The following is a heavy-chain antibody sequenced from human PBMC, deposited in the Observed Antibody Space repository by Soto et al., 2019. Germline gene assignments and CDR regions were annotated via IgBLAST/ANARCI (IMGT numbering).Heavy chain of an antibody. CDR2: INAGNGNT. V-gene: IGHV1-3*01. CDR3: ARGPGGPDGPGDY. D-gene: IGHD2-15*01. CDR1: GYTFTSYA. Sequence: QVQLVQSGAEVKKPGASVKVSCKASGYTFTSYAMQWVRQAPGQRLEWMGWINAGNGNTKYSQKFQGRVTITRDISASTAYMELSSLRSEDTAVYYCARGPGGPDGPGDYWGQGTLVTVSS. J-gene: IGHJ4*02.